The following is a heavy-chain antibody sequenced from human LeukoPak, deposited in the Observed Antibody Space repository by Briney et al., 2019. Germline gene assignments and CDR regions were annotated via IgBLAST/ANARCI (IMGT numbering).Heavy chain of an antibody. D-gene: IGHD4-17*01. CDR2: IYPGDSDT. V-gene: IGHV5-51*01. CDR1: GYSFTTHW. Sequence: GESLKISCKGSGYSFTTHWIGWVRQIPGKGLEWMAIIYPGDSDTRYSPSFQGQVTISSDKSIRTAYLQWSSLKSSDTAIYYCARHHDYGDYGCFDYWGQGTLVTVSS. CDR3: ARHHDYGDYGCFDY. J-gene: IGHJ4*02.